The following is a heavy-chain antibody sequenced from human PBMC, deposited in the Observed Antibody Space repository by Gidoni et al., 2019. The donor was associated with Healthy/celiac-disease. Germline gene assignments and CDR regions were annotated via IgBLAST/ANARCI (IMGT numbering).Heavy chain of an antibody. Sequence: QVQRVESGGGVVEPGRSLRRSCAASGFTFSSYAMHWVRQAPGKGLEWVAVISYDGNNKYYADSVKGRFTISRDNSKNTLYLQMSSLRTEDTAMYYCARRQWVDPGPDYWGQGTLVTVSS. D-gene: IGHD6-19*01. CDR1: GFTFSSYA. CDR3: ARRQWVDPGPDY. J-gene: IGHJ4*02. CDR2: ISYDGNNK. V-gene: IGHV3-30-3*01.